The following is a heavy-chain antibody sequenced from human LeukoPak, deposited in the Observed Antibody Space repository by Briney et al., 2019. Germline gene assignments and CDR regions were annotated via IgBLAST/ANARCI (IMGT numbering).Heavy chain of an antibody. CDR1: GGTFSSYA. D-gene: IGHD3-22*01. J-gene: IGHJ1*01. V-gene: IGHV1-69*13. CDR2: IIPIFGTA. CDR3: ARSALFDYDSSGYYPDFQH. Sequence: SVKVSCKATGGTFSSYAISWVRQAPGQGLEWMGGIIPIFGTANYAQKFQGRVTITADESTSTAYMELSSLRSEDTAVYYCARSALFDYDSSGYYPDFQHWGQGTLVTVSS.